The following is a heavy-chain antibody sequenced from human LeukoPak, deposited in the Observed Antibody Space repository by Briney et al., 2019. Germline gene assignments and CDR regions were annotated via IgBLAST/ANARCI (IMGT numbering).Heavy chain of an antibody. CDR1: GDSVSSNSVT. Sequence: SQTLSLTCAISGDSVSSNSVTWNWIRQSPSRGLEWLGRTYYRSKWYNEYAVSVKSRITINPDTSKNLFSLQLNSVTPEDTAVYYCARLIAAAGIDYWGQGTLVTVSS. CDR3: ARLIAAAGIDY. V-gene: IGHV6-1*01. D-gene: IGHD6-13*01. CDR2: TYYRSKWYN. J-gene: IGHJ4*01.